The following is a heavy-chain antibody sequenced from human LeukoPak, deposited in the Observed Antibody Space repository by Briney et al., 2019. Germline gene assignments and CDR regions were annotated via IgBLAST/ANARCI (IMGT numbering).Heavy chain of an antibody. CDR3: ARDGYYDYVWGSYRTNWFDP. D-gene: IGHD3-16*02. V-gene: IGHV1-69*05. J-gene: IGHJ5*02. CDR2: IIPIFGTA. CDR1: GGTFSSYA. Sequence: ASVKVSCKASGGTFSSYAISWVRQAPGQGLEWMGGIIPIFGTANYAQKFQGRVTITTDESTSTAYMELGSLRSEDTAVYYCARDGYYDYVWGSYRTNWFDPWGQGTLVTVSS.